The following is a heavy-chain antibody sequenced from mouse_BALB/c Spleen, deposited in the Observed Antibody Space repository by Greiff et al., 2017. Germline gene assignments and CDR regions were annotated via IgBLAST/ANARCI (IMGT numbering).Heavy chain of an antibody. CDR3: ARDMDYGSSFYAMDD. CDR1: GFTFTDYY. Sequence: EVKLQESGGGLVQPGGSLRLSCATSGFTFTDYYMSWVRQPPGKALEWLGFIRNKANGYTTEYSASVKGRFTISRDNSQSILYLQMNTLRAEDSATYYCARDMDYGSSFYAMDDWGPGTSVTVSS. J-gene: IGHJ4*01. V-gene: IGHV7-3*02. D-gene: IGHD1-1*01. CDR2: IRNKANGYTT.